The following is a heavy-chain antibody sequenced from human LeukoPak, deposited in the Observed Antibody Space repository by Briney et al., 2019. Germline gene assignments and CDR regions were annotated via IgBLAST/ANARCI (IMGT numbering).Heavy chain of an antibody. Sequence: PGGSLTLSCAASGFTFSSYYMHWVRQAPGKGLVWVSRINSDGSDTNYADSVKGRFTISRDNAKNTLYLQMNSLRAEDTAVYYCTGGGSMLVAGYWGQGTLVTVCS. CDR3: TGGGSMLVAGY. CDR1: GFTFSSYY. D-gene: IGHD6-19*01. J-gene: IGHJ4*02. V-gene: IGHV3-74*01. CDR2: INSDGSDT.